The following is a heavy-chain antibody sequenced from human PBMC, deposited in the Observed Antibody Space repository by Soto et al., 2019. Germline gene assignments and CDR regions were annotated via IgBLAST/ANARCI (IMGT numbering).Heavy chain of an antibody. CDR1: GYTFSSYA. J-gene: IGHJ6*02. D-gene: IGHD2-2*01. Sequence: QVQLVQSGAEEKKPGASVKVSCKASGYTFSSYAMHWVRQAPGQRLEWMGWINAGNDNTKYSQKFQGRVTITRDTSASTAYMELSSLRSEDTAVYYCARGAAMSYYGMDVWGQGTTVTVSS. V-gene: IGHV1-3*05. CDR3: ARGAAMSYYGMDV. CDR2: INAGNDNT.